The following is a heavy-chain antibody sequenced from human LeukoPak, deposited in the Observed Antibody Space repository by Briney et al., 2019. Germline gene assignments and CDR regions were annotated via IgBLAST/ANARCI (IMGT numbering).Heavy chain of an antibody. CDR2: INPNSGGT. Sequence: ASVKVSCKASGYTFTGYYMHWVRQAPGQGLEWMGRINPNSGGTNYAQKFQGRVTMTTDTSTSTAYMELRSLRSDDTAVYYCARLPYGMDVWGQGTTVTVSS. J-gene: IGHJ6*02. CDR3: ARLPYGMDV. CDR1: GYTFTGYY. V-gene: IGHV1-2*06.